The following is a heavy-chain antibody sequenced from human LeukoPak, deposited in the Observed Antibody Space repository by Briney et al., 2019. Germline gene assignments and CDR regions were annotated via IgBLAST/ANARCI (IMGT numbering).Heavy chain of an antibody. CDR1: GGSISSYY. CDR2: IYYSGST. CDR3: ARRKPAALGGMDV. V-gene: IGHV4-59*08. Sequence: SETLSLTCTVSGGSISSYYWSWIRQPPRKGLEWIGYIYYSGSTNYNPSLKSRVTISVDTSKNQFSLKLSSVTAADTAVYYCARRKPAALGGMDVWGQGTTVTVSS. D-gene: IGHD2-2*01. J-gene: IGHJ6*02.